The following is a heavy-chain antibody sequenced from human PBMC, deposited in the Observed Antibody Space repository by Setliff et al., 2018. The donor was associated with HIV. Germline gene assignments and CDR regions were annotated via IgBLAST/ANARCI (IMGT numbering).Heavy chain of an antibody. CDR1: GASISSHY. Sequence: SETLSLTCTVSGASISSHYWSWIRQPPGKGLEWIGYIFYSGNTNYNPSLKSRVTISVDTSKNQFSLKLTSVTAADTAVYYCARDGRDVHYWGQGTLVTVSS. CDR2: IFYSGNT. V-gene: IGHV4-59*11. J-gene: IGHJ4*02. CDR3: ARDGRDVHY.